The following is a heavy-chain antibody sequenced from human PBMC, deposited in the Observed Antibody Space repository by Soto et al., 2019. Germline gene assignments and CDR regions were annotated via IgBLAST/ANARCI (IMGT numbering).Heavy chain of an antibody. D-gene: IGHD5-18*01. V-gene: IGHV1-18*01. CDR3: AREGWYSYGSGGAFDI. CDR1: GYTFISDG. Sequence: ASVKVSFKASGYTFISDGSSWVRQAPGQGLEWMGWISAYNGNTNYAQKLQGRVTMTTDTSTSTAYMELRSLRSDDTAVYYCAREGWYSYGSGGAFDIWGHGTMVTVSS. J-gene: IGHJ3*02. CDR2: ISAYNGNT.